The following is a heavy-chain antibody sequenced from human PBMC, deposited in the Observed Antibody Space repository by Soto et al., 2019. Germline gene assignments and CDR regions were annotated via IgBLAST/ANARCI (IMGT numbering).Heavy chain of an antibody. Sequence: GASVKVSCKASGYTFTGYYMHWVRQAPGQGLEWMGWINPNSGGTNYAQKFQGRVTMTRDTSTSTAYMELSRLRSDDTAVYYCARGSYYYGSGSYLFYYYYGMDVWGQGTTVTVSS. J-gene: IGHJ6*02. D-gene: IGHD3-10*01. V-gene: IGHV1-2*02. CDR1: GYTFTGYY. CDR3: ARGSYYYGSGSYLFYYYYGMDV. CDR2: INPNSGGT.